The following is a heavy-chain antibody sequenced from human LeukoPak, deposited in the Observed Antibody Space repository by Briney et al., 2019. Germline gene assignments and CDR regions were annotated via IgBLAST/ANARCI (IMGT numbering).Heavy chain of an antibody. J-gene: IGHJ4*02. CDR3: ARRSSGWYQDY. CDR1: GYSFTSYW. CDR2: TYPGDSDT. V-gene: IGHV5-51*01. D-gene: IGHD6-19*01. Sequence: RESLKISCKGSGYSFTSYWIGWVRQMPGKGLEWMGITYPGDSDTRYGPSFQGQVTISADKSTSTAYLQWSSLKASDTAMYYCARRSSGWYQDYWGQGTLVTVSS.